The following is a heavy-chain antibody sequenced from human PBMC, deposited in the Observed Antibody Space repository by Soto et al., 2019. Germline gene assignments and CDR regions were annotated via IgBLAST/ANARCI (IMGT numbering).Heavy chain of an antibody. V-gene: IGHV1-69*12. CDR3: ARGNHRWLQLWYFDL. J-gene: IGHJ2*01. Sequence: QVQLVQSGAEVKKPGSSVTVSCKASGGTFSSYTISWVRQAPGQGLEWMGGIIPIFGTANYAQKFQGRVTIXXDXSXXTAYVGLSSLRSEATDVYYCARGNHRWLQLWYFDLWGRGTLVTVSS. CDR2: IIPIFGTA. D-gene: IGHD5-12*01. CDR1: GGTFSSYT.